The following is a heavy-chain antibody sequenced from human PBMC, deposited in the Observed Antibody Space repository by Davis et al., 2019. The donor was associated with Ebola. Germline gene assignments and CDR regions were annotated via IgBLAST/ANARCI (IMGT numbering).Heavy chain of an antibody. V-gene: IGHV5-51*01. D-gene: IGHD6-13*01. J-gene: IGHJ6*04. CDR1: GYTFRDHW. CDR2: IYPGDSDT. Sequence: GESLKLSCKGSGYTFRDHWIGWVRQMPGKGLEWMGIIYPGDSDTRYSPSFQGQVTISADKSISTAYLQSSSLKASDTAMYYCARTIAAAGTPPTNYYYYGMDVWGKGTTVTVSS. CDR3: ARTIAAAGTPPTNYYYYGMDV.